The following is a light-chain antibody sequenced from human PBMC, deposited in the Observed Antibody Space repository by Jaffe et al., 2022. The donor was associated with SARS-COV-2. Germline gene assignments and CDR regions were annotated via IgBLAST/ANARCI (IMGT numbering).Light chain of an antibody. J-gene: IGKJ4*01. CDR1: QSIRGN. CDR2: GTS. V-gene: IGKV3-15*01. Sequence: EIVMTQSPATLSVSPGERATLFCRASQSIRGNLAWYQQAPGQAPRLLIHGTSTRASGVPARFSGSGSGTDFTLTISSLQSEDFTTYYCQQYNSWPLIFGGGTKVEVK. CDR3: QQYNSWPLI.